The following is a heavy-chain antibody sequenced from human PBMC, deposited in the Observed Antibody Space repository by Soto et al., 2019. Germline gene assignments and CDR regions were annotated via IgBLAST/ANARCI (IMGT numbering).Heavy chain of an antibody. Sequence: GSLRLSCAASGFTFSSYAMSWVRQAPGKGLEWVSAISGSGGSTYYADSVKGRFTISRDNSKNTLYLQMNSLRAEDTAVYYCATPRPLSSSWYYNWLDPWGQGNLVTVSS. V-gene: IGHV3-23*01. J-gene: IGHJ5*02. CDR2: ISGSGGST. D-gene: IGHD6-13*01. CDR1: GFTFSSYA. CDR3: ATPRPLSSSWYYNWLDP.